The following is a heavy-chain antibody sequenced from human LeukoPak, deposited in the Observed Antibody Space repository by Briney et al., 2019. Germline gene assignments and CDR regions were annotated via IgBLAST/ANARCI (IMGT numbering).Heavy chain of an antibody. J-gene: IGHJ4*02. V-gene: IGHV3-48*03. CDR3: ARIGLDTAMVPAY. D-gene: IGHD5-18*01. Sequence: PGGSLRLSCAASGFTFSSYEMNWVRQAPGKGPEWVSYISSSGSTIYYADSVKGRFTISRDSAKNSLYLQMNSLTDEDTAAYYCARIGLDTAMVPAYWGQGTLVTVSS. CDR1: GFTFSSYE. CDR2: ISSSGSTI.